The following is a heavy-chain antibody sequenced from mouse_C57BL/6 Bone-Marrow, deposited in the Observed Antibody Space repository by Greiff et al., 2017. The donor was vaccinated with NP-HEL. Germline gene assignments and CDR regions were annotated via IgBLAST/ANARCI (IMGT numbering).Heavy chain of an antibody. CDR2: LSNLAYSI. CDR3: ARVYDYDVQSWFAY. J-gene: IGHJ3*01. CDR1: GFTFSDYG. D-gene: IGHD2-4*01. V-gene: IGHV5-15*01. Sequence: EVKVVESGGGLVQPGGSLKLSCAASGFTFSDYGMAWVRQAPRKGPEWVAFLSNLAYSIYYADTVTGRFTIARENAKNTLYLEMGSLRSEDTAMYYCARVYDYDVQSWFAYWGQGTLVTVSA.